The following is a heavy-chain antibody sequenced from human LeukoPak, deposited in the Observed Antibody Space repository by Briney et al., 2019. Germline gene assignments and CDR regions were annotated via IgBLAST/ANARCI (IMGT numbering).Heavy chain of an antibody. J-gene: IGHJ6*02. CDR1: GGSFSGYY. Sequence: PSETLSLTCAVYGGSFSGYYWSWIRQPPGKGLEWIGEINHSGSTNYNPSLKSRVTTSVDTSKNQFSLKLSSVTAADTAVYYCARWLGYYYYGMDVWGQGTTVTVSS. D-gene: IGHD5-12*01. CDR2: INHSGST. CDR3: ARWLGYYYYGMDV. V-gene: IGHV4-34*01.